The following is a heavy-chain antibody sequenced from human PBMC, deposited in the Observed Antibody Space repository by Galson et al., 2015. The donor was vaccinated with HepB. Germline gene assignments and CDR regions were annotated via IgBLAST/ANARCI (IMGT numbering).Heavy chain of an antibody. J-gene: IGHJ4*02. D-gene: IGHD4-17*01. Sequence: ETLSLTCAVSGGSISSSNWWRWVRQPPGKGLEWIGEIYHSGSTNYNPSLKSRVTIPVDKSRNQFSLKLSSVTAADTAVYYCARRSDYSASPDYWGQGTLVTVSS. V-gene: IGHV4-4*02. CDR3: ARRSDYSASPDY. CDR1: GGSISSSNW. CDR2: IYHSGST.